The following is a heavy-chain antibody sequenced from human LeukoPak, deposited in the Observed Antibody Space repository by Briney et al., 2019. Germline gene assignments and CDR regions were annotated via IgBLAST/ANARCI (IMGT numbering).Heavy chain of an antibody. CDR1: GFTFTNHG. V-gene: IGHV3-33*01. D-gene: IGHD1-26*01. CDR3: AREYSGSYYDY. Sequence: GGSLRLSCAAPGFTFTNHGFHWVRQAPGKRLEWVALIWYDGSKKVYVDSVKGRFTISRDNSKNTLYLQMNSLRAEDTAVYYCAREYSGSYYDYWGQGTLVTVSS. CDR2: IWYDGSKK. J-gene: IGHJ4*02.